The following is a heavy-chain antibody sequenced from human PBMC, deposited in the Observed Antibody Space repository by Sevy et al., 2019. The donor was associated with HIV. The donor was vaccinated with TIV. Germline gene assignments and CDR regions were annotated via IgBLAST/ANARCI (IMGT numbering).Heavy chain of an antibody. V-gene: IGHV2-5*02. CDR1: GSSLTTSGVG. CDR3: ARFNYGDYTAYFDF. D-gene: IGHD4-17*01. J-gene: IGHJ4*02. CDR2: IYWDDDK. Sequence: SGPTLVNPTQTLTLTCTFSGSSLTTSGVGVGWIRQPPGKALEWLTLIYWDDDKRYSQSLKSGLTITKDTSKSQVVLTMTNMDPVDTATYFCARFNYGDYTAYFDFWGQGTLVTVSS.